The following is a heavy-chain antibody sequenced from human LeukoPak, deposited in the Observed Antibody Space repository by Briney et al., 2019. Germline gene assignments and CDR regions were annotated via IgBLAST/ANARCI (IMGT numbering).Heavy chain of an antibody. CDR2: INHSGST. J-gene: IGHJ2*01. Sequence: SETLSLTYAVYGGSFSGYYWSWIRQPPGKGLEWIGEINHSGSTNYNPSLKSRVTISVDTSKNQFSLKLSSVTAADTAVYYCARVRTRLYCSSTSCRYWYFDLWGRGTLVTVSS. CDR1: GGSFSGYY. CDR3: ARVRTRLYCSSTSCRYWYFDL. D-gene: IGHD2-2*01. V-gene: IGHV4-34*01.